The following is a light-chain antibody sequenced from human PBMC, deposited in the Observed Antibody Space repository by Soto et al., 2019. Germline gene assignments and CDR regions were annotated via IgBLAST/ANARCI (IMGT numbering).Light chain of an antibody. Sequence: DIVMTQSPDSLAVSLGERATINCKSSQSVLYSSNNKNYLAWYQQKPGQPPKLLIYWASTRESGVPDRFSGSGSGTDFTLTISSLQAEDVAVYYCQQYDSTPITFGQGIRLEIK. CDR2: WAS. V-gene: IGKV4-1*01. CDR1: QSVLYSSNNKNY. CDR3: QQYDSTPIT. J-gene: IGKJ5*01.